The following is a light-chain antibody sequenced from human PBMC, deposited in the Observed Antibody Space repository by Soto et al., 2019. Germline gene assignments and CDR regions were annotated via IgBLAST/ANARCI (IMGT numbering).Light chain of an antibody. CDR1: STDIGGYNY. J-gene: IGLJ1*01. CDR3: RSFAVGSPL. V-gene: IGLV2-14*01. Sequence: QSVLTQPASMSGSPGQSVTISCAGTSTDIGGYNYVSWYQHHPGKAPKLIIYDVSSRPSGVSHRFSGSKSGNTASLTISGLQAEEEDEYYCRSFAVGSPLFGAGTKVTVL. CDR2: DVS.